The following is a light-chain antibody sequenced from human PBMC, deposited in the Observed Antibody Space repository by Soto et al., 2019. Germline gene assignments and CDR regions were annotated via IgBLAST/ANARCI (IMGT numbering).Light chain of an antibody. CDR2: GAS. CDR3: QQYNNWPPWT. J-gene: IGKJ1*01. V-gene: IGKV3-15*01. Sequence: EIVMTQSPATLSVSPGERATLSCRASQSVSSNLAWYQQKPGQDPRLLIYGASTRSTGIPARFSVSGSGTEFNLTISSLQSEDFAVYYCQQYNNWPPWTFGQGTKVEIK. CDR1: QSVSSN.